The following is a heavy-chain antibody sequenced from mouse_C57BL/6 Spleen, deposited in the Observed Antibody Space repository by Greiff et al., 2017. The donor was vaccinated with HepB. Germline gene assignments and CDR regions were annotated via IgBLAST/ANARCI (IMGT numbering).Heavy chain of an antibody. D-gene: IGHD2-14*01. V-gene: IGHV1-59*01. CDR3: AREVRPWYFDV. J-gene: IGHJ1*03. CDR2: IDPSDSYT. CDR1: GYTFTSYW. Sequence: QVQLQQPGAELVKPGASVKMSCKASGYTFTSYWMHWVKQRPGQGLEWIGVIDPSDSYTNYNQKFKGKATLTVDTSSSTAYMQLSSLTSEDSAVYYCAREVRPWYFDVWGTGTTVTVSS.